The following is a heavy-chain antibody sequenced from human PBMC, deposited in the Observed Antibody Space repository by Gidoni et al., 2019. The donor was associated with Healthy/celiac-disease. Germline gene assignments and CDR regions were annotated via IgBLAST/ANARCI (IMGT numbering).Heavy chain of an antibody. D-gene: IGHD2-2*01. V-gene: IGHV4-34*01. CDR2: INHSGST. Sequence: GLEWIGDINHSGSTNYNPSLKSRVTISVDTSKNQFSLKLSSVTAADTAVYYCAREDIVVVPAATVFDYWGQGTLVTVSS. J-gene: IGHJ4*02. CDR3: AREDIVVVPAATVFDY.